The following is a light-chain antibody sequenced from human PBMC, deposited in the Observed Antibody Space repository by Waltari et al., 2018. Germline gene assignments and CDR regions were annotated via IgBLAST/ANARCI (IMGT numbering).Light chain of an antibody. Sequence: EIVLTQSPGTLSLSPGERATLSCRASQSVSSSYLAWYQQTPGQAPRLLIYGASSRATGIPDRFSGSGSGTDFTLTISRLGPEDFAVYYCQQYGSSPFGPGTKVDIK. CDR3: QQYGSSP. J-gene: IGKJ3*01. V-gene: IGKV3-20*01. CDR2: GAS. CDR1: QSVSSSY.